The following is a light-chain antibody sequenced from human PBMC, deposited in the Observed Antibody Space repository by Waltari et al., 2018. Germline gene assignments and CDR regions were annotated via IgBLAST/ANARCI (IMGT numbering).Light chain of an antibody. V-gene: IGLV2-14*03. CDR1: SSDVGGYDY. CDR3: SSYTSISACVL. CDR2: DVS. Sequence: QSALTQPASVSGSPGQSINISCPGTSSDVGGYDYFSWYQQHPGKAPKLMIYDVSNRPSGVSNRFSGSKSGNTASLTISGLQAEDEADYYCSSYTSISACVLFGGGTKLTVL. J-gene: IGLJ3*02.